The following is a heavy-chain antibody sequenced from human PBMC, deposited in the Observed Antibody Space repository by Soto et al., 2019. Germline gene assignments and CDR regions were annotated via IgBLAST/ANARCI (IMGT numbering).Heavy chain of an antibody. J-gene: IGHJ4*02. CDR1: GGSIISGDYY. D-gene: IGHD4-17*01. Sequence: QVQLQGSGLVLVKPSQTLSLTCTVSGGSIISGDYYWSWIRQPPGKGLEWVGYNYYGGSTYYSPSLESRITISLDTAKNQFSLELTSVTAADTAVYYCASGSTVINTLDFWGQGTLVTVSS. V-gene: IGHV4-30-4*01. CDR3: ASGSTVINTLDF. CDR2: NYYGGST.